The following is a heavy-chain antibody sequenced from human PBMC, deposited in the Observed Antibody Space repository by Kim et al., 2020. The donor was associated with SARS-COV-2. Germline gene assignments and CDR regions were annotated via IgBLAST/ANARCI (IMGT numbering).Heavy chain of an antibody. CDR3: ARDVPRYSYGEPSDGAFDI. J-gene: IGHJ3*02. V-gene: IGHV3-30*04. CDR2: ISYDGSNK. Sequence: GGSLRLSCAASGFTFSSYAMHWVRQAPGKGLEWVAVISYDGSNKYYADSVKGRFTISRDNSKNTLYLQMNSLRAEDTAVYYCARDVPRYSYGEPSDGAFDIWGQGTMVTVSS. D-gene: IGHD5-18*01. CDR1: GFTFSSYA.